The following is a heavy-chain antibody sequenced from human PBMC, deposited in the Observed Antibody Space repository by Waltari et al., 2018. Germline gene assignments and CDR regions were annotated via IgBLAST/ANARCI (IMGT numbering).Heavy chain of an antibody. Sequence: QVQLVQSGAEVKKPGSSVKVSCKASGGTFSSYTISWVRQAPGQGLEWMGRIIPILGIANYAQKFQGRVTITADKSTSTAYMELSSLRSEDTAVYYCARAVNYDFWSGYPLYYYYGMDVWGQGTTVTVSS. D-gene: IGHD3-3*01. CDR1: GGTFSSYT. CDR3: ARAVNYDFWSGYPLYYYYGMDV. V-gene: IGHV1-69*02. J-gene: IGHJ6*02. CDR2: IIPILGIA.